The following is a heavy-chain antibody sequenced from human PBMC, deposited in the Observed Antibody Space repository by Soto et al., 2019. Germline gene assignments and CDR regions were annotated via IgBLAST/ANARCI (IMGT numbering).Heavy chain of an antibody. J-gene: IGHJ4*02. CDR1: GGSFSGYY. CDR3: ARGDSGGWLYTSSHPRRHFDY. CDR2: INHSGST. D-gene: IGHD6-19*01. V-gene: IGHV4-34*01. Sequence: QVQLQQWGAGLLKPSETLSLTCAVYGGSFSGYYWSWIRQPPGKGLEWMGEINHSGSTNYNPSLKSRVTISVDTSQNQFSLKLSCVTAADPAVYYCARGDSGGWLYTSSHPRRHFDYWGQGPLVTVSS.